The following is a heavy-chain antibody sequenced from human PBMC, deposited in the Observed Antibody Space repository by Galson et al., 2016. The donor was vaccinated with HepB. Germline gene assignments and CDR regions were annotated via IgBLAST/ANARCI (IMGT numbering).Heavy chain of an antibody. J-gene: IGHJ6*02. CDR1: GGSISSDYW. V-gene: IGHV3-7*03. D-gene: IGHD3-10*01. CDR3: ARGFGGVDV. CDR2: INEAASET. Sequence: ETLSLTCDVSGGSISSDYWWSWVRQAPGKGLEWVANINEAASETYYVDSVKGRFTISRDDAKNSLYLQMNSLRVEDTAVYYCARGFGGVDVWGQGTTVTVSS.